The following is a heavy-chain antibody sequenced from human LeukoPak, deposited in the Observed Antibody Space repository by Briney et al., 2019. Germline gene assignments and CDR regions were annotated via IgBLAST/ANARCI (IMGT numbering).Heavy chain of an antibody. Sequence: GGSPRLSCAASGFTFSSYGMHWVRQAPGKGLEWVAVISYDGSNKYYADSVKGRFTISRDNSKNTLYLQMNSLRAEDTAVYYCAKPKGAGIAAARAYYFDYWGQGTLVTVSS. V-gene: IGHV3-30*18. CDR2: ISYDGSNK. D-gene: IGHD6-13*01. CDR3: AKPKGAGIAAARAYYFDY. J-gene: IGHJ4*02. CDR1: GFTFSSYG.